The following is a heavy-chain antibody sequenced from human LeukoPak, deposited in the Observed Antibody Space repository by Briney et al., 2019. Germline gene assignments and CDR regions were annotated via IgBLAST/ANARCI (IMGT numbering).Heavy chain of an antibody. Sequence: SETLSLTCTVSGGSISSSSYYWGWIRQPPGKGLEWIGSIYYSGSTYYNPSLKSRVTISVDTSKNQFSLKLSSVTAADTAVYYCARVGGYDFWSGYYGTNWFDPWGRGTLVTVSS. J-gene: IGHJ5*02. CDR3: ARVGGYDFWSGYYGTNWFDP. D-gene: IGHD3-3*01. CDR1: GGSISSSSYY. V-gene: IGHV4-39*07. CDR2: IYYSGST.